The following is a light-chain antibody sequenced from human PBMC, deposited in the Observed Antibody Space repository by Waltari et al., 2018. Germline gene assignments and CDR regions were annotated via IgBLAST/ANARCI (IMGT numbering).Light chain of an antibody. CDR3: CSYAGRSIWV. V-gene: IGLV2-23*02. J-gene: IGLJ3*02. Sequence: QSALTQPASVSGSPGQSITIPCPGPSSDVRVYTLVSWYHQYPGKVPKLMIYEVIKRPSGVSNRFSGSKSGNTASLTISGLQAEDEADYYCCSYAGRSIWVFGGGTKVTVL. CDR2: EVI. CDR1: SSDVRVYTL.